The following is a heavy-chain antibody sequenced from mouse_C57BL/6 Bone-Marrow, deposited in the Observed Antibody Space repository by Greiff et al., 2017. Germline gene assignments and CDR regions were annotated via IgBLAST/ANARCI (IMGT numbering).Heavy chain of an antibody. V-gene: IGHV2-9*01. CDR3: ATLWLRRRDYAMDY. D-gene: IGHD2-2*01. Sequence: VKLVESGPGLVAPSQSLSITCTVSGFSLTSYGVDWVRQPPGKGLEWLGVIWGGGSTNYNSALMSRLSISKDNSKRQVFLKMNSLQTDDTAMYYCATLWLRRRDYAMDYWGQGTSVTVSS. CDR1: GFSLTSYG. J-gene: IGHJ4*01. CDR2: IWGGGST.